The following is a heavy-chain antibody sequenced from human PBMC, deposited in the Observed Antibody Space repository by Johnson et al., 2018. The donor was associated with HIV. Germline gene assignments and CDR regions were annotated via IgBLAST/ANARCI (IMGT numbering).Heavy chain of an antibody. CDR2: MSYDGSNK. Sequence: QVQLVESGGGVVQPGKSVRLSCAASGLNFSDYGFHWVRQAPGKGLEWAAVMSYDGSNKYYADSVKGRFTISRDNSKNTLYLQMNSLRPQDTAVYYCARTRQGAFDIWGQGTMVTVSS. CDR1: GLNFSDYG. J-gene: IGHJ3*02. V-gene: IGHV3-30*03. CDR3: ARTRQGAFDI.